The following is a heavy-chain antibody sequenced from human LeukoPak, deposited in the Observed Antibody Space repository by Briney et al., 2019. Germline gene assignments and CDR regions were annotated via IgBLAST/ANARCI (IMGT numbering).Heavy chain of an antibody. D-gene: IGHD1-7*01. CDR1: GFTFSNYA. CDR3: ARLITGTTKAFDI. V-gene: IGHV3-23*01. Sequence: PGGSLRLSCAASGFTFSNYAMSWVRQAPGKGLEWVSGISGSGGDTYYADSVKGRFTISRDNSKNTLYVQLNSLRAEDTAVYYCARLITGTTKAFDIWGQGTMVTVSS. CDR2: ISGSGGDT. J-gene: IGHJ3*02.